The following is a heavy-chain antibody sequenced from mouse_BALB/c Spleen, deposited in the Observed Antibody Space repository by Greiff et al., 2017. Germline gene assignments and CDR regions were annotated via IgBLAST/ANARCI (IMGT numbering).Heavy chain of an antibody. V-gene: IGHV1-87*01. CDR1: GYTFTSYW. CDR2: IYPGDGDT. Sequence: QVQLQQSGAELARPGASVKLSCKASGYTFTSYWMQWVKQRPGQGLEWIGAIYPGDGDTRYTQKFKGKATLTADKSSSTAYMQLSSLASEDSAVYYCAREGYGSSSGYFEVWGAGTTVTVSS. D-gene: IGHD1-1*01. CDR3: AREGYGSSSGYFEV. J-gene: IGHJ1*01.